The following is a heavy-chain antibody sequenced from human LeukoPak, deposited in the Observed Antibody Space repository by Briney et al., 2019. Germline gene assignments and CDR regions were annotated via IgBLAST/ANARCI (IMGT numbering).Heavy chain of an antibody. J-gene: IGHJ6*02. CDR2: ITDNGVDT. Sequence: GGSLRLSCSASGFTFNNFAMHWVRQAPGKGLEYVSAITDNGVDTYYADSVKGRFTISRDNAKNTLYLQTSSLRAEDTAVYYCARTPYYDAMDVWGQGTTVTVSS. V-gene: IGHV3-64D*06. CDR3: ARTPYYDAMDV. CDR1: GFTFNNFA.